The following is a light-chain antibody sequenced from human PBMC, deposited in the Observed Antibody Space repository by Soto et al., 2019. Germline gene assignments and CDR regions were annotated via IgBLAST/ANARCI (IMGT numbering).Light chain of an antibody. CDR2: AAS. V-gene: IGKV3-15*01. CDR3: QHFGNSLWT. J-gene: IGKJ1*01. Sequence: EIVMTQSPATLSVSPGERATLSCRASQSVSSNLAWYQQKPGQAPRLLIYAASARATGIPARFSGSGSGTDFTLTISSLEPEDFAVYYCQHFGNSLWTFGQGTKVDIK. CDR1: QSVSSN.